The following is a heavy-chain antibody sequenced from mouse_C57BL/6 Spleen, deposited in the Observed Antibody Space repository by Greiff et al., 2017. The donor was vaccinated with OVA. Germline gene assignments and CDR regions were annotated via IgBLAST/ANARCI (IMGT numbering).Heavy chain of an antibody. Sequence: EVQLVESGGGLVKPGGSLKLSCAASGFTFSDYGMHWVRQAPEKGLEWVAYISSGSSTIYYADTVKGRFTISRDNAKNTLFLQMTSLRSEDTAMYYCARPYSNQGFAYWGQGTLVTVSA. V-gene: IGHV5-17*01. CDR2: ISSGSSTI. J-gene: IGHJ3*01. D-gene: IGHD2-5*01. CDR1: GFTFSDYG. CDR3: ARPYSNQGFAY.